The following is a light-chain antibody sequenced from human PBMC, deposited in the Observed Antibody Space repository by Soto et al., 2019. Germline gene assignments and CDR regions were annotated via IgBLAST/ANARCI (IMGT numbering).Light chain of an antibody. V-gene: IGLV2-11*01. J-gene: IGLJ1*01. Sequence: SALTPPPSVSGAPGQSVTISCTWKSRDVGGYNYVSWYQRHPGKAPKLMIYDVGKRPSGVPDRFSGSKSDNTASLTISGLQAEDEADYYCCSYAGSYTRVFGTGTKVTVL. CDR2: DVG. CDR1: SRDVGGYNY. CDR3: CSYAGSYTRV.